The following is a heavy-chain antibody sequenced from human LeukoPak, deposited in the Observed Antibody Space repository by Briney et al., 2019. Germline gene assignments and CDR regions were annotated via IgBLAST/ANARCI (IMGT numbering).Heavy chain of an antibody. V-gene: IGHV1-69*13. D-gene: IGHD2-2*01. J-gene: IGHJ3*02. CDR3: ASTGSFIVVVPATYAFDI. Sequence: GASVKVSCKASGGTFSSYAISWVRQAPGQGLEWMGGIIPIFGTASYAQKFQGRVTITADESTSTAYMELSSLRSEDTAVYYCASTGSFIVVVPATYAFDIWGQGTMVTVSS. CDR2: IIPIFGTA. CDR1: GGTFSSYA.